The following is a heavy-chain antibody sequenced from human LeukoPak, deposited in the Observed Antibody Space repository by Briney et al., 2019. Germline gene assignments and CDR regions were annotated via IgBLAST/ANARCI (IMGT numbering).Heavy chain of an antibody. CDR3: ARVSSSVTSGTYYDLIDY. CDR2: ISYDGSNK. J-gene: IGHJ4*02. D-gene: IGHD1-26*01. CDR1: GFTFSSYA. Sequence: PGRSLRLSCAASGFTFSSYAMHWVRRAPGKGLEWVAVISYDGSNKYYADSVKGRFTISRDNSKDTLYLQMNSLRPGDTAVYYCARVSSSVTSGTYYDLIDYWGQGTLVTVSS. V-gene: IGHV3-30-3*01.